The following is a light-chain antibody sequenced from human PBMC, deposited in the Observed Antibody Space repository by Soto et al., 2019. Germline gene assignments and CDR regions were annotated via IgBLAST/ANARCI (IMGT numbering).Light chain of an antibody. J-gene: IGLJ1*01. CDR1: TSDGGGYNY. V-gene: IGLV2-14*01. CDR2: EVS. Sequence: QSARTQPASVAGFPGQSNTSSCTGTTSDGGGYNYVSWYQNHPRKASNLIIYEVSSQSSGVSIRFAGSTSSNTASWIIPRLQTEDEADYYCTSYTSSRTSVFGTGSKGTLL. CDR3: TSYTSSRTSV.